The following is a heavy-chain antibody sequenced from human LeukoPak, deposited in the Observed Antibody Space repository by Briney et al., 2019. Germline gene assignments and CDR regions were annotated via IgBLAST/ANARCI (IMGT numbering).Heavy chain of an antibody. D-gene: IGHD6-19*01. CDR2: IRSKACGGTT. V-gene: IGHV3-49*04. Sequence: PGGSLRLSCTASGCTFGDYAMSWVRQAPRKGLERVGFIRSKACGGTTEYAASVKGRFTISRDDSNSIAYLQMNSLKTEDTAVYYCTRELAVAGYYYYYGMDVWGKGTTVTVSS. J-gene: IGHJ6*04. CDR3: TRELAVAGYYYYYGMDV. CDR1: GCTFGDYA.